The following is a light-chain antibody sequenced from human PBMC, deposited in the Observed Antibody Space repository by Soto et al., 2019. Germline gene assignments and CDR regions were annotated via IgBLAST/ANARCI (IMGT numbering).Light chain of an antibody. CDR2: AAS. J-gene: IGKJ1*01. V-gene: IGKV1-39*01. CDR3: QQGYISPWT. Sequence: DIPMTQSPSSLSASVGHRVTITCRASQSISIYLNWYQQKQGKAPKLLIYAASNLQSGVPSSFSGSGSGTDFTLTISSLQPEDSATYYCQQGYISPWTFGQGTKVEIK. CDR1: QSISIY.